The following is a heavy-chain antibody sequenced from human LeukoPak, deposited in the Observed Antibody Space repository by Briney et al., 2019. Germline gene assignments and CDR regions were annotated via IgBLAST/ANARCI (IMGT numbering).Heavy chain of an antibody. CDR1: GFTFSSYS. Sequence: PGGSLRLSCAASGFTFSSYSMSWVRQAPGKGLEWVANIKQDGSEKYYVGSVKGRFTITRDNAKNLLYLQMNSLRAEDTAVYYCARDKAGYCSSTSCPPDGMDVWGQGTTVTVSS. J-gene: IGHJ6*02. CDR3: ARDKAGYCSSTSCPPDGMDV. CDR2: IKQDGSEK. V-gene: IGHV3-7*01. D-gene: IGHD2-2*01.